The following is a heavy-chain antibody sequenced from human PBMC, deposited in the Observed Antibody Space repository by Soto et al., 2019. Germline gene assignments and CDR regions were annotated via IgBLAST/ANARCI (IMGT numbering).Heavy chain of an antibody. V-gene: IGHV3-21*01. J-gene: IGHJ4*02. Sequence: EVQLVESGGGLVAPGGSLRLSCEASGFTFSTYSMNWVRQAPGKGLEWVSSITSNNNYIHYAASVEGRFTISRDNAKNSLYLQMNSLRVEDTAVYYCGRDTNFFASGSGVDYWGQGTLVTVSS. CDR1: GFTFSTYS. CDR3: GRDTNFFASGSGVDY. D-gene: IGHD3-10*01. CDR2: ITSNNNYI.